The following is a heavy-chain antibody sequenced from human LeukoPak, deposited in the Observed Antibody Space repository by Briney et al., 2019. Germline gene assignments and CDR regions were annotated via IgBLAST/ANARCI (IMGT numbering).Heavy chain of an antibody. CDR3: ARYSSSPRDDFDI. Sequence: GGSLRLSRAASVFTFRSFAMSCVRDARGKGLECVSAISGSGGSTYYADSVRGGFTISRDNSKNTLYLQMNSLRAEDTAVYYCARYSSSPRDDFDIWGQGTMVTVAS. J-gene: IGHJ3*02. V-gene: IGHV3-23*01. D-gene: IGHD6-13*01. CDR2: ISGSGGST. CDR1: VFTFRSFA.